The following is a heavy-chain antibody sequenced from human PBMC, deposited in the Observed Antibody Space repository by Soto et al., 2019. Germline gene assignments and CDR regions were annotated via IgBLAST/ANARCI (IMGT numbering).Heavy chain of an antibody. CDR2: IYSGGST. CDR1: GFTVSSNY. J-gene: IGHJ6*02. D-gene: IGHD6-13*01. CDR3: ASTVGEAAAGTSYYYGMDV. V-gene: IGHV3-53*04. Sequence: GGSLRLSCAASGFTVSSNYMSWVRQAPGKGLEWVSVIYSGGSTYYADSVKGRFTISRHNSKNTLYLQMNSLRAEDTAVYYCASTVGEAAAGTSYYYGMDVWGQGTTVTVS.